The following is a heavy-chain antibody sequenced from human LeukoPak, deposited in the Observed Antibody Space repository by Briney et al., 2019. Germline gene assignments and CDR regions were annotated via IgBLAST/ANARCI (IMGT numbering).Heavy chain of an antibody. Sequence: GGSLRLSCAASGFTFRTCWMSWVRQAPGKGLEWVANINEDGSEKNYVESLKGRFTISRDNAKNSLYLQMNSLRAEDTALYYCARELGSYEGGYYGMDVWGQGTTVTVS. J-gene: IGHJ6*02. CDR2: INEDGSEK. V-gene: IGHV3-7*01. CDR1: GFTFRTCW. D-gene: IGHD1-26*01. CDR3: ARELGSYEGGYYGMDV.